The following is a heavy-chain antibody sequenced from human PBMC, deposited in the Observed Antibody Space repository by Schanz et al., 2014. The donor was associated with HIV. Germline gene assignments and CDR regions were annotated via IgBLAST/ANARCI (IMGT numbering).Heavy chain of an antibody. D-gene: IGHD3-22*01. CDR1: GFTFTDNY. Sequence: QVQLVESGGGLVKPGGSLRLSCAASGFTFTDNYMSWIRQAPGKGLEWLSYISVNGATREYADSVKGRFTISRDNARTSLYLQMNSLRAEDTAVYYCAKPEYDSSGNSQSHFDYWGQGTLVTVSS. CDR2: ISVNGATR. V-gene: IGHV3-11*01. CDR3: AKPEYDSSGNSQSHFDY. J-gene: IGHJ4*02.